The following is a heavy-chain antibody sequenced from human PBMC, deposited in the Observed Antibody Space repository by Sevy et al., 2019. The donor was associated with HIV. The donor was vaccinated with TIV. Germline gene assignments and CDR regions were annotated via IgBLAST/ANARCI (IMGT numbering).Heavy chain of an antibody. CDR1: GFTFRTYA. D-gene: IGHD3-22*01. Sequence: GGSLRLSCAASGFTFRTYAMSWVRQAPGKGLEWVSDISGSGGDTYYADSVKGRFTISRDNSKNMPYLQMSSLRAEDTAVYYCAKDAYYYDGSGYSMSQWYYGMDVWGQGTTVTVSS. CDR3: AKDAYYYDGSGYSMSQWYYGMDV. V-gene: IGHV3-23*01. CDR2: ISGSGGDT. J-gene: IGHJ6*02.